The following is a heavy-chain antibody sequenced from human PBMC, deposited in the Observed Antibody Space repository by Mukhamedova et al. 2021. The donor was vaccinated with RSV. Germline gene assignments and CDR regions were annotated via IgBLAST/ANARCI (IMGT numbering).Heavy chain of an antibody. J-gene: IGHJ4*02. CDR2: ITYRGKT. CDR3: AGGEFGEFEV. V-gene: IGHV4-34*01. D-gene: IGHD2/OR15-2a*01. Sequence: PGKGLEWIGEITYRGKTDYSPSLKSRVTVSRDTSKNQFSLTLTSVTAADTAIYYCAGGEFGEFEVWGRGIQV.